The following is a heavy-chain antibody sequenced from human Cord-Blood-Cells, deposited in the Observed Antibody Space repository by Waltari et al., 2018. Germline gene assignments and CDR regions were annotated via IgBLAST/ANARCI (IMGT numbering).Heavy chain of an antibody. D-gene: IGHD2-15*01. CDR2: INPNSVGP. CDR1: GYTFTGYY. J-gene: IGHJ4*02. Sequence: QVQLVQSGAEVKKPGASVKVSCKASGYTFTGYYMHWVRLAPGQGLAWMGCINPNSVGPTYAQNFQGRVTMTRDTSISTASMELSRIRCDNTAVYYYARGCYCSGGSCYFDYWRQGTLVTVAS. CDR3: ARGCYCSGGSCYFDY. V-gene: IGHV1-2*02.